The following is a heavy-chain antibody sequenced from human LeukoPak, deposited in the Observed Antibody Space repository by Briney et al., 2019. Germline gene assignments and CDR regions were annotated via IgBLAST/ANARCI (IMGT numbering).Heavy chain of an antibody. D-gene: IGHD3-3*01. V-gene: IGHV3-66*01. J-gene: IGHJ4*02. CDR1: EFSVGSNY. CDR2: IYSGGST. Sequence: AGGSLRLSCAASEFSVGSNYMTWARQAPGKGLEWVSLIYSGGSTYYADSVKGRFTISRDNSKNTLYLQMNSLRAEDTAVYYCARDRDYDFWSGYSLQLDYWGQGTLVTVSS. CDR3: ARDRDYDFWSGYSLQLDY.